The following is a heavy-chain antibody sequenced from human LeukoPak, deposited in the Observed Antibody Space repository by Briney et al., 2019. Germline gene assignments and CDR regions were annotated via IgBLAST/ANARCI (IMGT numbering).Heavy chain of an antibody. J-gene: IGHJ3*02. CDR3: ARGGDYGPNDAFDI. CDR1: GYTFTSYG. D-gene: IGHD4-17*01. V-gene: IGHV1-69*13. CDR2: ITPIFGTA. Sequence: ASVKVSCKASGYTFTSYGISWVRQAPGQGLEWMGGITPIFGTANYAQKFQGRVTITADESTSTAYMELSSLRSEDTAVYYCARGGDYGPNDAFDIWGQGKMVTVSS.